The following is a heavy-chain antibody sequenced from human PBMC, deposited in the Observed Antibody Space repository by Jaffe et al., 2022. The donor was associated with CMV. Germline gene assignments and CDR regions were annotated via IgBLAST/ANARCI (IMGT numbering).Heavy chain of an antibody. CDR2: ISGSGTNT. D-gene: IGHD6-13*01. V-gene: IGHV3-23*01. CDR3: AKAAGRIAGVGTSAFDF. Sequence: EVQLLESGGGLLQSGGSLRLSCVASGFTFNTYAMSWVRRAPGKGLEWVSAISGSGTNTYFAESVRGRFVVSRDNSRNTMYLQMNSLGADDTGVYYCAKAAGRIAGVGTSAFDFWGQGTVVTVS. J-gene: IGHJ3*01. CDR1: GFTFNTYA.